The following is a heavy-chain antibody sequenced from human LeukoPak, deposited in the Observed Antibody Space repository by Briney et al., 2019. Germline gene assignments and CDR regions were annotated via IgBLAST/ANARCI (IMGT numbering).Heavy chain of an antibody. CDR1: GYTFTSYG. CDR3: ARSGRGTYYYFDL. CDR2: ISAYNGNT. Sequence: ASVKVSCKASGYTFTSYGISWVRQAPGQGLEWMGWISAYNGNTNYAQKFQGRVTMTTDTSTGTAYMDLRNLRFDDTAVYFCARSGRGTYYYFDLWGQGTLVTVSS. V-gene: IGHV1-18*01. J-gene: IGHJ4*02. D-gene: IGHD1-26*01.